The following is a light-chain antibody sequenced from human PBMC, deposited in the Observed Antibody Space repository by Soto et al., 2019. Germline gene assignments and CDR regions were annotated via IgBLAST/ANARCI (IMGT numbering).Light chain of an antibody. CDR3: QQYTTSLLT. Sequence: EIVLTQSPGTLSLSPGEGATLSCRASQNINNNYLAWYQQKPGQAPRLLIHGASSRATGIPDRFSGSGSGTDFTLTISRLEPEDFAVYYCQQYTTSLLTFGGGTMVEIK. CDR2: GAS. J-gene: IGKJ4*01. V-gene: IGKV3-20*01. CDR1: QNINNNY.